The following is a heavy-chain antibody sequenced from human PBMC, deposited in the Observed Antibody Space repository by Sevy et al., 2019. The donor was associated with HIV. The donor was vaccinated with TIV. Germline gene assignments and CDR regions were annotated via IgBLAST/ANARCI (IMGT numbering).Heavy chain of an antibody. CDR3: ANFGRLLIINGDAFDV. CDR1: GYSISSGYL. CDR2: VDHTGNT. D-gene: IGHD3-9*01. V-gene: IGHV4-38-2*02. J-gene: IGHJ3*01. Sequence: TETLSLTCTVSGYSISSGYLWGWIRQPPGKGLEWIGSVDHTGNTYYNPSLKSRVTTSVDTSKNQFSLRLSSVTAADTAVYYCANFGRLLIINGDAFDVWGQGTMVTVSS.